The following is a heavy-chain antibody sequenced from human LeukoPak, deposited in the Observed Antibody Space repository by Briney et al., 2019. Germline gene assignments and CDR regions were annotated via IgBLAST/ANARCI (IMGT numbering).Heavy chain of an antibody. Sequence: GGSLRLSCAASGFTFSSYAMNWVRQAPGKGLEWVSVISDSGSRTYYSDSVRGRFTISRDKSKNTVYLQINNLRAEDTAVYFCARAGYNIIDYWGPGTLVTVSS. D-gene: IGHD1-14*01. CDR1: GFTFSSYA. J-gene: IGHJ4*02. CDR2: ISDSGSRT. CDR3: ARAGYNIIDY. V-gene: IGHV3-23*01.